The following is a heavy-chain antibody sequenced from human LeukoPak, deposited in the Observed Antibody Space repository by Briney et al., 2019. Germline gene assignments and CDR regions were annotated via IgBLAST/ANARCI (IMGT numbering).Heavy chain of an antibody. D-gene: IGHD6-6*01. CDR1: GGSISSYY. J-gene: IGHJ4*02. CDR3: ASAGVAARLFDY. CDR2: IYYSGST. V-gene: IGHV4-59*01. Sequence: SETLSLTCTVSGGSISSYYWSWIRQPPGKGLEWIGYIYYSGSTNYNPSLKSRVTISVDTSKNQFSLKLSSVTAADTAVYYCASAGVAARLFDYWGQGTLVTVSS.